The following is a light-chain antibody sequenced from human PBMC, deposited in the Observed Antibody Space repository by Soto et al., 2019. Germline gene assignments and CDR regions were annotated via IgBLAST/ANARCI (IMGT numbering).Light chain of an antibody. CDR3: EQYGSSPPSIT. V-gene: IGKV3-20*01. CDR1: QSVSRSN. J-gene: IGKJ5*01. Sequence: EIVLAQSPNTLSLSPGERATLSCRASQSVSRSNLAWYQHKPGQAPRLLIYGTSNRATGIPDRFTGSGSGTDLTLTISSLEPEDFAVYYCEQYGSSPPSITFGQGTRLEIK. CDR2: GTS.